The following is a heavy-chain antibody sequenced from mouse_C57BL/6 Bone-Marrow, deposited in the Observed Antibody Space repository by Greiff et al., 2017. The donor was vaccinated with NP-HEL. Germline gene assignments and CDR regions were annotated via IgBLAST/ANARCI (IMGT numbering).Heavy chain of an antibody. CDR2: IYPRSGNT. Sequence: QVQLQQSGAELARPGASVKLSCKASGYTFTSYGISWVKQRTGQGLEWIGEIYPRSGNTYYNEKFKGKATLTEDKSSSTAYMELRSLTSEDSAVYFCAWHGYYAMDYWGQGTSVTVSS. J-gene: IGHJ4*01. CDR3: AWHGYYAMDY. CDR1: GYTFTSYG. D-gene: IGHD3-1*01. V-gene: IGHV1-81*01.